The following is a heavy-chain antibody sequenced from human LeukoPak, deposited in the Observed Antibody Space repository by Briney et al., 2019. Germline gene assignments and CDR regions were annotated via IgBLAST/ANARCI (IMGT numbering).Heavy chain of an antibody. CDR1: DGSFSGYY. V-gene: IGHV4-34*01. J-gene: IGHJ6*03. CDR2: INHSGST. CDR3: ARGVSYYDSSGYYGGPRDYYYYYYMDV. D-gene: IGHD3-22*01. Sequence: PSETLSLTCAVYDGSFSGYYWSWIRQPPGKGLEWIGEINHSGSTNYNQSLKSRVTISVDTSKNQFSLKLSSVAAADTAVYYCARGVSYYDSSGYYGGPRDYYYYYYMDVWGKGTTVTVSS.